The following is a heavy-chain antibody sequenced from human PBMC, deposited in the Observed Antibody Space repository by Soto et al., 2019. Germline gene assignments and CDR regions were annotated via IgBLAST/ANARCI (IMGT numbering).Heavy chain of an antibody. CDR1: GFSLSTSGVG. J-gene: IGHJ5*02. V-gene: IGHV2-5*02. CDR3: APNGVGDFNWFDP. D-gene: IGHD3-10*01. Sequence: QITLKESGPTLLKPTQTLTLICTFSGFSLSTSGVGVGWIRQPPGKALEWLALIYWDGVERYSPSLKSRLTITKANSKNPVVLPMTNMDPVDTATYYCAPNGVGDFNWFDPWGQGTLVTVSS. CDR2: IYWDGVE.